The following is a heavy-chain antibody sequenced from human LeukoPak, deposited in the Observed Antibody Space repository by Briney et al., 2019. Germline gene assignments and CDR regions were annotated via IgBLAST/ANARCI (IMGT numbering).Heavy chain of an antibody. CDR2: ISAYNGNT. CDR1: GYTFTSSG. V-gene: IGHV1-18*01. D-gene: IGHD3-22*01. CDR3: ARYYCVISGYYYYYYGMAV. J-gene: IGHJ6*02. Sequence: ASVKVSCKASGYTFTSSGISWVRQAPGQGLEWMGWISAYNGNTNYAQKLQGRVTMTTDTSTSTAYMELRSLRSEDTAVYYCARYYCVISGYYYYYYGMAVGGEGTTVTVP.